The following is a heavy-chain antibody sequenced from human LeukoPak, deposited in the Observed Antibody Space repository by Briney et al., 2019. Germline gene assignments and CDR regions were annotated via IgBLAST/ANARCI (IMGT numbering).Heavy chain of an antibody. CDR2: INPNSGGT. D-gene: IGHD6-19*01. V-gene: IGHV1-2*02. CDR3: ARAIAVAEDY. CDR1: GYTFTGYY. J-gene: IGHJ4*02. Sequence: GASVKVSCQASGYTFTGYYMHWVRQAPGQGLEWMGWINPNSGGTKYAQKFQGRVTMTRDTSISTAYMELSRLRSDDTAVYYCARAIAVAEDYWGQGTLVTVSS.